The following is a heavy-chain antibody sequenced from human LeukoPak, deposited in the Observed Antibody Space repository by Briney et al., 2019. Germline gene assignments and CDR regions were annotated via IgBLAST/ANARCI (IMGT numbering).Heavy chain of an antibody. CDR2: IYYSGST. Sequence: SETLSLTCTVPGGSISSGDYYWSWIRQPPGKGLEWIGYIYYSGSTYYNPSLKSRVTISVDTSKNQFSLKLSSVTAADTAVYYCARAYDFWSGYYPYFDYWGQGTLVTVSS. J-gene: IGHJ4*02. V-gene: IGHV4-30-4*08. CDR3: ARAYDFWSGYYPYFDY. CDR1: GGSISSGDYY. D-gene: IGHD3-3*01.